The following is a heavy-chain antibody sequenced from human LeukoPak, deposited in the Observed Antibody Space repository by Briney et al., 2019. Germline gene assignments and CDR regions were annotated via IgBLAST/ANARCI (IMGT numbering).Heavy chain of an antibody. V-gene: IGHV3-21*01. CDR3: ARGLCGGDCYDY. J-gene: IGHJ4*02. CDR1: GFTFSSYH. CDR2: IRSNSDYI. D-gene: IGHD2-21*01. Sequence: GGSLRLSSAASGFTFSSYHINWVRQAPGKGLEWVSSIRSNSDYIYYADSVKGRFTISRDNAKNSLYLQMNSLRAEDTAVYYCARGLCGGDCYDYWGQGTLVTVSS.